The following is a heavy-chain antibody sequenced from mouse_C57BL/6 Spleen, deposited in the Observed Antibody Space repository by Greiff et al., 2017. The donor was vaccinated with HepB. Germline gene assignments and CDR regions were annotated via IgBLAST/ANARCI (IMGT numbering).Heavy chain of an antibody. CDR1: GFTFSSYA. CDR2: ISDGGSYT. J-gene: IGHJ3*01. CDR3: ARGDYDFAY. V-gene: IGHV5-4*01. D-gene: IGHD2-4*01. Sequence: VHLVESGGGLVKPGGSLKLSCAASGFTFSSYAMSWVRQTPEKRLEWVATISDGGSYTYYPDNVKGRFTISRDNAKNNLYLQMSHLKSEDTAMYYCARGDYDFAYWGQGTLVTVSA.